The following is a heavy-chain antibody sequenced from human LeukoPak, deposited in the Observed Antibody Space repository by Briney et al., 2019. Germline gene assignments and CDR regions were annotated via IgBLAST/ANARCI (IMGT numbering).Heavy chain of an antibody. CDR1: GYTFTDYY. Sequence: ASVKASCKASGYTFTDYYMHWVRQAPGQGLEWMGRINPNSGGTNYAQKSQARVTMTRDTSISTAYMELSRLRSDDTALYYCARAAYYYDGSGYYLGDWGQGTLVTVSS. D-gene: IGHD3-22*01. V-gene: IGHV1-2*06. CDR3: ARAAYYYDGSGYYLGD. CDR2: INPNSGGT. J-gene: IGHJ4*02.